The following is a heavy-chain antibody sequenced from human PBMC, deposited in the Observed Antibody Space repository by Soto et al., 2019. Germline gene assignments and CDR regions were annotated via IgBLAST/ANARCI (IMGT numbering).Heavy chain of an antibody. Sequence: AGGSLSVCWGAAEGTFGGHSLSWLRPAPGKGLEWVSGISGSGQTTHYRDSVKGRFTISRDNFRNTLYLQVNSLRADDTAVYFCAKSRGDSWTTYFFDYWGQGALVTVSS. J-gene: IGHJ4*02. D-gene: IGHD4-4*01. CDR3: AKSRGDSWTTYFFDY. CDR1: EGTFGGHS. CDR2: ISGSGQTT. V-gene: IGHV3-23*01.